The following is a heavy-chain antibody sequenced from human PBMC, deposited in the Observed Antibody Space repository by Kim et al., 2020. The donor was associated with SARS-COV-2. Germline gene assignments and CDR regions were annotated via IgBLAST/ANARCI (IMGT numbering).Heavy chain of an antibody. Sequence: GSTNYNPSLKGRVTISLDTPKNQFSLRLNSVTAADTAVYYCATYGGNSGFDYWGQGTLVTVSS. CDR3: ATYGGNSGFDY. V-gene: IGHV4-59*01. J-gene: IGHJ4*02. CDR2: GST. D-gene: IGHD7-27*01.